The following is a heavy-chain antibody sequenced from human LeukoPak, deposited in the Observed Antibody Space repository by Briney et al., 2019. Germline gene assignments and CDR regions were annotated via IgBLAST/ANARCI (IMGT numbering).Heavy chain of an antibody. D-gene: IGHD1-26*01. CDR3: AKDIGWRRELRAFDI. Sequence: GGSLRLSCAASGFTFDDYAMHWVRQAPGEGLEWVSGISWNSGSIGYADTVKGRFTISRDNAKNSLYLQMNSLRAEDTALYYCAKDIGWRRELRAFDIWGQGTMVTVSS. CDR1: GFTFDDYA. CDR2: ISWNSGSI. J-gene: IGHJ3*02. V-gene: IGHV3-9*01.